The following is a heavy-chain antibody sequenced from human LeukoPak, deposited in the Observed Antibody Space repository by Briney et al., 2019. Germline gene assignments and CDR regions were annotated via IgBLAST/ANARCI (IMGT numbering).Heavy chain of an antibody. V-gene: IGHV1-18*01. CDR1: GYXXTXYG. Sequence: VSCXXXGYXXTXYGISWVRQAPGXGLEWMGWISAYNGNTNYAQKLQGRVTMTTDTSTSTAYMELGSLRSDDTAVYYCARDFSFCTNGVCYGIFDYWGQGTLVTVSS. CDR3: ARDFSFCTNGVCYGIFDY. J-gene: IGHJ4*02. D-gene: IGHD2-8*01. CDR2: ISAYNGNT.